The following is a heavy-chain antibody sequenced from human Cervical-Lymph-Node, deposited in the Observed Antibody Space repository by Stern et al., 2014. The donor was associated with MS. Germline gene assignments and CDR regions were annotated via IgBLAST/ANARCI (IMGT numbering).Heavy chain of an antibody. D-gene: IGHD3-16*02. Sequence: EVQLVASGGGSVQPCRSLRLSCAASGFTFDDCAMHWVRQAPGTVLEWASVISWNSNNIGYADSVRGRFTISRDNAKNSLYLQMNGLRPEDTALYYCAKDISERHYYFDSWGEGTLVTVSS. CDR2: ISWNSNNI. J-gene: IGHJ4*02. CDR3: AKDISERHYYFDS. CDR1: GFTFDDCA. V-gene: IGHV3-9*01.